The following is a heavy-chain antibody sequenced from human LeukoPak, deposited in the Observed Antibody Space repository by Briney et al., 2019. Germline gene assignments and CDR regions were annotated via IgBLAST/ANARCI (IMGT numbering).Heavy chain of an antibody. CDR2: NSSSGSAI. V-gene: IGHV3-48*01. Sequence: PGGSLRLSCAASGFPLSSYSINWVRQAPGKGLEWVSYNSSSGSAIYYVDSVKGRLTVSRDNAKNSLFLQMNSPRAEDTAVYYCVRVKGSYFDYWGQGALVTVSS. CDR3: VRVKGSYFDY. J-gene: IGHJ4*02. D-gene: IGHD2-15*01. CDR1: GFPLSSYS.